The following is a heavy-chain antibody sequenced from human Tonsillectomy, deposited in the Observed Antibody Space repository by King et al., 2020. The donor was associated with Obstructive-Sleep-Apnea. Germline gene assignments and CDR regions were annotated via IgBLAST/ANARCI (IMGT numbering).Heavy chain of an antibody. CDR1: GFTFNDYT. V-gene: IGHV3-30*03. CDR2: ISDDGRDK. Sequence: VQLVESGGGVVQPGRSLRLSCAASGFTFNDYTMHWVRQAPGKGLEWVAVISDDGRDKNYADSLEGRFSISRDKSRNTLHLQMHGLTVEDTAVYYCAREGITLAGSVDHWGQGTLVTVSS. D-gene: IGHD6-19*01. J-gene: IGHJ4*02. CDR3: AREGITLAGSVDH.